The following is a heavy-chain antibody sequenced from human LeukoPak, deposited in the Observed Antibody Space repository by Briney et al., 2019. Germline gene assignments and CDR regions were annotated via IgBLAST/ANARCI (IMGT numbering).Heavy chain of an antibody. V-gene: IGHV4-59*08. J-gene: IGHJ5*01. Sequence: SETLSLTCTVSGDSINSYYWSWIRQPPGKGLEWLGYIYYRGSADYNPSLKSRVTISIDTSKNQFSLKLTSVTAADTAVYYCARLPHDWFDSWGQGTLVTVSS. CDR1: GDSINSYY. CDR3: ARLPHDWFDS. CDR2: IYYRGSA.